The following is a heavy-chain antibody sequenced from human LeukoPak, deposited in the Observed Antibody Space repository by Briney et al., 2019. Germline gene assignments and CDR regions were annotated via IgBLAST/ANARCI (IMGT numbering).Heavy chain of an antibody. V-gene: IGHV3-48*01. CDR2: ISSSSSTI. J-gene: IGHJ6*04. Sequence: PGGSLRLSCAASGFTFSSYSMNWVRQAPGKGLEWVSYISSSSSTIYYADSVKGRFTISRDNAKNSLYLQMNSLRAEDTAVYYCARGGPWYSSSSEPMADVWDKGTTVTVSS. D-gene: IGHD6-6*01. CDR3: ARGGPWYSSSSEPMADV. CDR1: GFTFSSYS.